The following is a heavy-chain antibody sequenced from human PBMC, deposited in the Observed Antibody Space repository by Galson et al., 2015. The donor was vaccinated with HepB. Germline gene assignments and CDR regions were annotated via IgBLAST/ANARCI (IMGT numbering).Heavy chain of an antibody. CDR2: IYSGGST. D-gene: IGHD4-23*01. J-gene: IGHJ2*01. CDR1: GFTVSSNY. V-gene: IGHV3-53*01. Sequence: SLRLSCAASGFTVSSNYMSWVRQAPGKGLEWVSVIYSGGSTYYADSVKGRFTISRDNSKNTLYLQMNSLRAEDTAVYYCARVATGSDYGGNSNWYFDLWGRGTLVTVSP. CDR3: ARVATGSDYGGNSNWYFDL.